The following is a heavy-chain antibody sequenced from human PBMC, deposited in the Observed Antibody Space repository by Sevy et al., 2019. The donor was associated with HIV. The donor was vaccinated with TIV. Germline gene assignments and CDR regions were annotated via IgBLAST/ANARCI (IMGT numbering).Heavy chain of an antibody. J-gene: IGHJ4*02. Sequence: SETLSLTCPVSGGSLSSYYWSWIRQPAGKGLEWIGRIYTSGSHNYNPTLKSRVTMSVETSKNQVSLKLSSVTAADTAVYYWARDHGPSGVTGWPYFDYWGQGTLVTVSS. CDR2: IYTSGSH. V-gene: IGHV4-4*07. CDR3: ARDHGPSGVTGWPYFDY. CDR1: GGSLSSYY. D-gene: IGHD2-21*02.